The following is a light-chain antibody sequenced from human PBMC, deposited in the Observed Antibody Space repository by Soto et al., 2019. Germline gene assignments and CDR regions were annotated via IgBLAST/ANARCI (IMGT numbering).Light chain of an antibody. CDR3: CSYAGDSAWV. J-gene: IGLJ3*02. Sequence: QSALTQPASVSGSPGQSITISCPGTSSDVGSYKFVSWYQQHPGKAPKLMIYEGSKRPSGVSNRFSGSKSGNTASLTISGLQAEDEADYYCCSYAGDSAWVFGGGTKLTVL. V-gene: IGLV2-23*01. CDR1: SSDVGSYKF. CDR2: EGS.